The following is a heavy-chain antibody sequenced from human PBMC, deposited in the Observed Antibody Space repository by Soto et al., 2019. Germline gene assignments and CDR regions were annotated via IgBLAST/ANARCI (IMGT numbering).Heavy chain of an antibody. CDR1: GYTFNTYG. D-gene: IGHD3-16*01. V-gene: IGHV1-18*01. CDR2: ISTYNGNT. J-gene: IGHJ6*02. CDR3: ARRLGSYHYAVDV. Sequence: SVKVSCKASGYTFNTYGISWVRQAPGQGLEWMGWISTYNGNTNYAQKLQDRITMTIDTSTATAYMDLRSLRSDDTAVYYCARRLGSYHYAVDVWGQGTPVTVSS.